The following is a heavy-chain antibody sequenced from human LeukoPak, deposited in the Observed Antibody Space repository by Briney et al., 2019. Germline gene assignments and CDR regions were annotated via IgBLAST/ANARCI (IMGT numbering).Heavy chain of an antibody. Sequence: GASVKVSCKASGYTLTSYDISWVRQAPGQGLEWVGWISSYNGNTNSAQKFQGRVTMITDTSTNTAYMELRRPRSDDTAVYYCARGLRDSSGFGDAFNIWGQGTMVTVSS. CDR1: GYTLTSYD. CDR2: ISSYNGNT. V-gene: IGHV1-18*01. D-gene: IGHD3-22*01. J-gene: IGHJ3*02. CDR3: ARGLRDSSGFGDAFNI.